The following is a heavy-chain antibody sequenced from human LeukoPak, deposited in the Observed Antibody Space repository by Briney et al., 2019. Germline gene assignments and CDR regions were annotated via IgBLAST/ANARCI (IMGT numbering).Heavy chain of an antibody. CDR2: ISHDGMNA. D-gene: IGHD6-19*01. CDR1: GLHFSGTA. J-gene: IGHJ5*02. V-gene: IGHV3-23*01. Sequence: GGSLRLSCAVSGLHFSGTAMSWVRQAPGKGLEWVSAISHDGMNAYYADSVKGRFTISRDNSKKTVSLEMGSLTAADTGVYYCAKDGAQYSSGPECDPRGQGALVTVSP. CDR3: AKDGAQYSSGPECDP.